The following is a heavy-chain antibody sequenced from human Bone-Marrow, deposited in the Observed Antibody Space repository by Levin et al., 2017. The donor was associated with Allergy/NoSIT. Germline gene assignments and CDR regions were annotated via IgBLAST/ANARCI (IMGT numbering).Heavy chain of an antibody. CDR1: GFTVNNNQ. CDR2: IYSNGVT. J-gene: IGHJ4*02. D-gene: IGHD3-10*01. CDR3: ARDVFRIINDC. V-gene: IGHV3-66*01. Sequence: PGGSLRLSCAASGFTVNNNQMNWVRQFPGKGLEWVSIIYSNGVTNYTDSVTGRFIISRDNSKNTLYLQMNSLRAEATAIYYCARDVFRIINDCWGQGTLVTVSS.